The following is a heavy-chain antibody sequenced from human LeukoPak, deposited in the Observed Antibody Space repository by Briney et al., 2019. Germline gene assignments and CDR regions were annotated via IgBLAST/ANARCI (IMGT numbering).Heavy chain of an antibody. V-gene: IGHV4-59*01. J-gene: IGHJ4*02. CDR1: GGSISNYY. CDR2: IYHSGST. CDR3: ARSTQASSTSFDY. Sequence: NPSETLSLTCTVSGGSISNYYWSWIWQPPGKRLEYIGFIYHSGSTNYNPSFKSRVTMSVDKSKNQCSLRLSSVTAADTAIYFCARSTQASSTSFDYWGQGTLVTVSS. D-gene: IGHD6-6*01.